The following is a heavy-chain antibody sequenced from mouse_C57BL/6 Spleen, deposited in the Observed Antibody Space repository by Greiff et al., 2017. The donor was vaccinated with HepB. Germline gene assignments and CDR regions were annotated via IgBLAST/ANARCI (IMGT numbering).Heavy chain of an antibody. Sequence: VQLQQSGPELVKPGASVKLSCKASGYTFTRYDINWVKRRPRQGLEWIGWISPRDVSTQYNENFKGKSTLTVDSASRTAYMELHSLTSEDSAVYFCSRRDYYGSSYWFAYWGQGTLVTVSA. CDR3: SRRDYYGSSYWFAY. CDR1: GYTFTRYD. J-gene: IGHJ3*01. CDR2: ISPRDVST. V-gene: IGHV1-85*01. D-gene: IGHD1-1*01.